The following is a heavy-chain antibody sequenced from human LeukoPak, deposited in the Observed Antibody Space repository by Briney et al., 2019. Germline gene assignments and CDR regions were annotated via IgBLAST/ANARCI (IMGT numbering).Heavy chain of an antibody. V-gene: IGHV3-23*01. CDR2: ISGSGGST. D-gene: IGHD2-21*01. Sequence: GGSLRLSCAASGFTFSGYAMSWVRQAPGKGLEWVSAISGSGGSTYYADSVKGRFTISRDTAKNSLYLQMNSLRAEDTAVYYCARIKSQGVVVPLLRSTYYFDYWGQGTLVTVSS. J-gene: IGHJ4*02. CDR3: ARIKSQGVVVPLLRSTYYFDY. CDR1: GFTFSGYA.